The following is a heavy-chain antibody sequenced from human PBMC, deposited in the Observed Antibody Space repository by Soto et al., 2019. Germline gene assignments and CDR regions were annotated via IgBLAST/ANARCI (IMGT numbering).Heavy chain of an antibody. CDR1: GFTFSSDW. V-gene: IGHV3-74*01. CDR3: AKPSSGWYESGMDV. CDR2: INTDGSDT. D-gene: IGHD6-19*01. J-gene: IGHJ6*02. Sequence: PGGSLILSCAASGFTFSSDWLHWVRQAPGKGLVWVSRINTDGSDTYYADSVKGRFTISRDNSKNKLYLQMNSLRAEDTAVYYCAKPSSGWYESGMDVWGQGTTVTVSS.